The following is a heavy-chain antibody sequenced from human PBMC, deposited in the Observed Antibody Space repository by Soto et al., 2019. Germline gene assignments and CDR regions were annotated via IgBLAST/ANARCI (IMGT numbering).Heavy chain of an antibody. CDR2: VSHDGRNT. D-gene: IGHD6-19*01. J-gene: IGHJ4*02. V-gene: IGHV3-30*18. Sequence: VQLVESGGGVVQPGRSLRLSCADSGFTFSDYAMHWVRQAPGKGLEWVAVVSHDGRNTHYADSVKGRFTITRDSSKNTVSLEMTSLRAEDTAVYYCAKGGRQWLVTSDFNYWGQGALVTVSS. CDR3: AKGGRQWLVTSDFNY. CDR1: GFTFSDYA.